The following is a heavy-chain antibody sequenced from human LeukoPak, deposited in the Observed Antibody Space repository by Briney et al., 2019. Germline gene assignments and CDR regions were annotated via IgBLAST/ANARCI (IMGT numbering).Heavy chain of an antibody. Sequence: GGSLRLSCAASGFTVSSNYMSWVRQAPGKGLEWVSVIYSGGSTYYADSVKGRFTISRDNSKNTLYLQMNSLRAEDTAVYYCARGLSGYDLGVVGYWGQGTLVTVSS. CDR3: ARGLSGYDLGVVGY. V-gene: IGHV3-53*01. CDR1: GFTVSSNY. CDR2: IYSGGST. J-gene: IGHJ4*02. D-gene: IGHD5-12*01.